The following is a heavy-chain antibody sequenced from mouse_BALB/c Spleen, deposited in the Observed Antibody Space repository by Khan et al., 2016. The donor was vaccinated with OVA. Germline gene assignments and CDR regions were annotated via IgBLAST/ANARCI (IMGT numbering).Heavy chain of an antibody. J-gene: IGHJ2*01. D-gene: IGHD3-2*02. CDR3: AREEALYYLDY. CDR1: GYIFTNYW. V-gene: IGHV1-76*01. CDR2: IYPGTDNT. Sequence: QVQLQQSGAELVRPGASVKLSCKTSGYIFTNYWIHWVKQRSGQGLEWIARIYPGTDNTYYNENLKDKATLTADKSSSTAYMQLSSLKSEDSAGYFCAREEALYYLDYWGQGTTLTVSS.